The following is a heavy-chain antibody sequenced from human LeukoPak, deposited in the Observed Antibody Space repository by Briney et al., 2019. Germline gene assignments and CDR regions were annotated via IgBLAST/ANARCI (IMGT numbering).Heavy chain of an antibody. J-gene: IGHJ4*02. CDR3: ARYSSSSWYTFDY. D-gene: IGHD6-13*01. Sequence: PGGSLRLSCAASGFTFSSYGMHWVRQAPGKGLEWVAVISYDGSNKYYADSVKGRFTISRDNSKNTLYLQMNSLRAEDTAVYYCARYSSSSWYTFDYWGQGTLVTVSS. V-gene: IGHV3-30*03. CDR1: GFTFSSYG. CDR2: ISYDGSNK.